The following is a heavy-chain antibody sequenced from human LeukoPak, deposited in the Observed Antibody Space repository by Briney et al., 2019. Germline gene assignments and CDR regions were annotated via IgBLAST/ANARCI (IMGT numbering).Heavy chain of an antibody. CDR2: IIPILGIA. CDR1: GGTFSSYA. V-gene: IGHV1-69*04. CDR3: ARGEDIVVVPAARGGPYNWFDP. Sequence: SVKVSCKASGGTFSSYAIGWVRQAPGQGLEWMGRIIPILGIANYAQKFQGRVTITADKSTSTAYMELSSLRSEDTAVYYCARGEDIVVVPAARGGPYNWFDPWGQGTLVTVSS. D-gene: IGHD2-2*01. J-gene: IGHJ5*02.